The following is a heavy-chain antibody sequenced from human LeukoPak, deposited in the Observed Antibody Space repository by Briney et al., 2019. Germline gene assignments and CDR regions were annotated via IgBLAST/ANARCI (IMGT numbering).Heavy chain of an antibody. CDR2: IIPIFGTA. D-gene: IGHD2-15*01. CDR3: ATGREEAVFDY. CDR1: GYTFTSYY. Sequence: SVKVSCKASGYTFTSYYMHWVRQAPGQGLEWMGGIIPIFGTANYAQKIRGRVTITTDESTSTAYMELSSLRSEDTAVYYCATGREEAVFDYWGQGTLVAVSS. J-gene: IGHJ4*02. V-gene: IGHV1-69*05.